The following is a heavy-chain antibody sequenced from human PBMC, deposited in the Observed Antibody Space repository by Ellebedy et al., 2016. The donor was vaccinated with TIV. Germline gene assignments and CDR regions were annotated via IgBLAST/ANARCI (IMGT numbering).Heavy chain of an antibody. CDR2: IWYDGSNK. CDR3: ANEQLVGMADYYYYGMDV. Sequence: GESLKISXAASGFTFSSYGMHWVRQAPGKGLEWVAVIWYDGSNKYYADSVKGRFTISRDNSKNTLYLQMNSLRAEDTAVYYCANEQLVGMADYYYYGMDVWGQGTTVTVSS. J-gene: IGHJ6*02. V-gene: IGHV3-33*06. D-gene: IGHD6-13*01. CDR1: GFTFSSYG.